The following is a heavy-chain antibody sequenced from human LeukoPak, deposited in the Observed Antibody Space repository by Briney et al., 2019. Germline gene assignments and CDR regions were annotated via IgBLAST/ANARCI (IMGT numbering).Heavy chain of an antibody. CDR3: ARLKDVSQTNYDILTGYFDY. V-gene: IGHV5-51*01. CDR2: IYPGDSDT. D-gene: IGHD3-9*01. CDR1: GYSFTSYW. Sequence: HGESLKISCKGSGYSFTSYWIGWVRQMPGKGLEWMGIIYPGDSDTRYSPSFQGQVTISADKSISTAYLQWSSLKASDTAMYYCARLKDVSQTNYDILTGYFDYWGQGTLVTVSS. J-gene: IGHJ4*02.